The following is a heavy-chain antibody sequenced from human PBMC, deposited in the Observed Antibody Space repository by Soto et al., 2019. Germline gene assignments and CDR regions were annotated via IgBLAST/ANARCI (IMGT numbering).Heavy chain of an antibody. Sequence: GASVKVSCKASGYTFTSYYMHWVRQAPGQGLEWMGIINPSGGSTSYAQKFQGRVTMTRDTSTSTVYMELSSLRSEDTAVYYCARDLGAYSGYDHIDYCGQGTLVTVSS. J-gene: IGHJ4*02. CDR2: INPSGGST. D-gene: IGHD5-12*01. CDR3: ARDLGAYSGYDHIDY. V-gene: IGHV1-46*03. CDR1: GYTFTSYY.